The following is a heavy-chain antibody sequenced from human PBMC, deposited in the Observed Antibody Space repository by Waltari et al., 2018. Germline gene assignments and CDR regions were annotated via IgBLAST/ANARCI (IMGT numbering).Heavy chain of an antibody. Sequence: EVQLVESGGGLVTPGGSLRLSCAASGFTFSNAWRSWVRQAPGEGLLCFVRIKSKTDGGTTDYSAPLKGRFNISRDDSKNTLYLQMNSLKTDDTALYYCTTDSGTYLKDFDYWRQGTLVTVSS. CDR3: TTDSGTYLKDFDY. V-gene: IGHV3-15*01. J-gene: IGHJ4*02. D-gene: IGHD1-26*01. CDR1: GFTFSNAW. CDR2: IKSKTDGGTT.